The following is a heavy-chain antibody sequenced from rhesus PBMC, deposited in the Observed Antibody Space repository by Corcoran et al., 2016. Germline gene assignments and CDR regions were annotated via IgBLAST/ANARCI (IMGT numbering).Heavy chain of an antibody. CDR1: GGSISSGYYY. CDR3: ARNPLNYNFWSGYHEVYNRFDV. D-gene: IGHD3-3*01. V-gene: IGHV4S12*01. J-gene: IGHJ5-1*01. CDR2: IYSNREST. Sequence: QVQLQESGPGVVKPSETLSLTCAVSGGSISSGYYYWSWIRQPPGKGLEWIGGIYSNRESTNYNPSLKSRVTISKDTSKNQFSLKLSSVTAADTAVYYCARNPLNYNFWSGYHEVYNRFDVWGAGVLVTVSS.